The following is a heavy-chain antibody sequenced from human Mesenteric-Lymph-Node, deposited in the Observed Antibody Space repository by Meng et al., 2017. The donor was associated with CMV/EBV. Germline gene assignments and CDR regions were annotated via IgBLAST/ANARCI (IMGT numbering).Heavy chain of an antibody. CDR3: ARESAAYFQH. CDR2: ISWNSGRR. J-gene: IGHJ1*01. Sequence: SLKISCAASGFTFDDYAMHWVRQVPGKGLEWVAGISWNSGRRDYADSVKGRFTISRDNSKNTLYLQMNSLRAEDTAVYYCARESAAYFQHWGQGTLVTVSS. CDR1: GFTFDDYA. V-gene: IGHV3-9*01.